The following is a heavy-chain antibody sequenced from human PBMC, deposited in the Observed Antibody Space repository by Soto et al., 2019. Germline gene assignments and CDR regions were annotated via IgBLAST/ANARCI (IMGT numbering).Heavy chain of an antibody. CDR1: GGSISSGGYT. D-gene: IGHD2-2*01. CDR2: IYYSRST. Sequence: QAQLQESGPGLAKPSQILSLTCTVSGGSISSGGYTCRWFRQHPGKGREWVGYIYYSRSTYYNPSLQSRVTIPVHTSKSQVPRRVSSPAAPAPAGYYCGRWGIEGSSPSCYYCDSWGQGTLVTVSS. V-gene: IGHV4-31*03. CDR3: GRWGIEGSSPSCYYCDS. J-gene: IGHJ4*02.